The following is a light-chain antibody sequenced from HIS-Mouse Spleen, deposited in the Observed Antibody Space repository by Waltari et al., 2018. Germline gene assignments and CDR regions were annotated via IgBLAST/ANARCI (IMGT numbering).Light chain of an antibody. CDR2: EGS. CDR3: CSYAGSSTWV. V-gene: IGLV2-23*01. J-gene: IGLJ3*02. Sequence: QSALTQPASVSGSPGQSITISCTGTSSDVRSYNLVSWYQLHPGKAPTLLCYEGSNRPSGVSRPLSGAKSGNTASLTISGLQAEDEAYYYCCSYAGSSTWVFGGGTKLTVL. CDR1: SSDVRSYNL.